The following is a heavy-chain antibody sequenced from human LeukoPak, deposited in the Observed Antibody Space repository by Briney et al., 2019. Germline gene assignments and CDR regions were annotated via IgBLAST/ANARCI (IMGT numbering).Heavy chain of an antibody. Sequence: PGGSLRLSCAASGFTFSTYAMSWVRQIPGKGLEWVSAISGSYDGTYYADSVKGRFTISRDNSRNTLYLKMNPLRAEDTAVYFCAKSPVSSCRGSFCYPFDYWGQGNLVTVSS. CDR1: GFTFSTYA. V-gene: IGHV3-23*01. J-gene: IGHJ4*02. CDR3: AKSPVSSCRGSFCYPFDY. D-gene: IGHD2-15*01. CDR2: ISGSYDGT.